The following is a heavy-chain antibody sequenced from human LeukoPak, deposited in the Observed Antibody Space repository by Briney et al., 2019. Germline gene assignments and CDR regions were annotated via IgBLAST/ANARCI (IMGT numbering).Heavy chain of an antibody. Sequence: PGGSLSLSCAASGFTFDDYGMSWVCQAPGKGLEWVSGINWNGGSTGYADSVKGRFTISRDNAKNSLYLQMNSLRAEDTALYYCARGTLKAAATDFDYWGQGTLVTVSS. J-gene: IGHJ4*02. CDR2: INWNGGST. V-gene: IGHV3-20*04. CDR3: ARGTLKAAATDFDY. CDR1: GFTFDDYG. D-gene: IGHD6-13*01.